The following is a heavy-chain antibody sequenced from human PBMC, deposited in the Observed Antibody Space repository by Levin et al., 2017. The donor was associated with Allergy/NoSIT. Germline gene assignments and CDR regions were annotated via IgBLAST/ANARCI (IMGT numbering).Heavy chain of an antibody. Sequence: SQTLSLTCTVSGGSIRSYYWSWIRQPPGKGLEWIGYIYYSGSTNYNPSLKSRVTISVDTSKNQFSLKLSSVTAADTAVYYCARKRDSSGYYGTGFDYWGQGTLVTVSS. CDR2: IYYSGST. CDR3: ARKRDSSGYYGTGFDY. CDR1: GGSIRSYY. D-gene: IGHD3-22*01. J-gene: IGHJ4*02. V-gene: IGHV4-59*01.